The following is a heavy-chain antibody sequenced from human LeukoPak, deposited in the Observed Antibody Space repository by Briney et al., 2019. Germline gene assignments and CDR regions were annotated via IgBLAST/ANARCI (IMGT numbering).Heavy chain of an antibody. CDR3: ARVVVVAATVRNNWFDP. J-gene: IGHJ5*02. V-gene: IGHV4-34*01. CDR1: GGSFSGYY. D-gene: IGHD2-15*01. CDR2: INHSGST. Sequence: SETLSLTCAVYGGSFSGYYWSWIRQPPGKGLEWIGEINHSGSTNYNPSLKSRVTISVDTSKNQFSLKLSSVTAAGTAVYYCARVVVVAATVRNNWFDPWGQGTLVTVSS.